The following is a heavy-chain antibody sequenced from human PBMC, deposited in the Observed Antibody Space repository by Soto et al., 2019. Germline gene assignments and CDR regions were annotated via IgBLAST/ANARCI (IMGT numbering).Heavy chain of an antibody. J-gene: IGHJ4*02. Sequence: QVQLVQSGAEVQKPGSSVKVSCKASGGTFSSYTISWVRQAPGQVLEWMGRIIPILGIANYAQKFQGRVTITADKSTSTAYMELSSLRSEDTAVHYCARPGGLHLGELAFDYWGQGTLVTVSS. CDR1: GGTFSSYT. V-gene: IGHV1-69*02. CDR2: IIPILGIA. CDR3: ARPGGLHLGELAFDY. D-gene: IGHD3-16*01.